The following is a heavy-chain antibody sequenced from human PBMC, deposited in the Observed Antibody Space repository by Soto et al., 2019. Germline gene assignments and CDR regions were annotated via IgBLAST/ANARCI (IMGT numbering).Heavy chain of an antibody. CDR1: GDSISRKY. J-gene: IGHJ4*02. CDR2: IYTTGAT. D-gene: IGHD2-8*01. Sequence: QVQLQESGPGLVKPSETLSLTCSVSGDSISRKYWSWLRQPAGGGLEWIGRIYTTGATNYNSSLTSLVAMSGDTSKNLFSLMLTSLTAAATAVYFCAMTVMGPSTYLDHWEQGLLVTFSS. CDR3: AMTVMGPSTYLDH. V-gene: IGHV4-4*07.